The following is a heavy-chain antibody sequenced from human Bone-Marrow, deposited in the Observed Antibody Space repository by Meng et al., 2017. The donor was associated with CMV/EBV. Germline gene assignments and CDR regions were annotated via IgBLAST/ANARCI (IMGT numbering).Heavy chain of an antibody. CDR1: GGSISSYY. V-gene: IGHV4-59*01. D-gene: IGHD2-2*01. CDR3: ARVFHGSTSCSFDP. CDR2: IYYSGST. Sequence: SETLSRTCAVSGGSISSYYWSWIRQPPGKGLEWIGYIYYSGSTNYNPSLKSRVTISVDTSKNQFSLKLSSVTAADTAVYYCARVFHGSTSCSFDPWGQGTLVTVPS. J-gene: IGHJ5*02.